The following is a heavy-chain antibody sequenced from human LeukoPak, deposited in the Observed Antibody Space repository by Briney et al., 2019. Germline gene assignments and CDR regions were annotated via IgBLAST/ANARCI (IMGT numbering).Heavy chain of an antibody. CDR3: ANSSNTFNSSSGTFDY. CDR2: IYTSGST. CDR1: GGSISSYY. D-gene: IGHD6-13*01. V-gene: IGHV4-4*07. J-gene: IGHJ4*02. Sequence: SETLSLTCTVSGGSISSYYWSWIRQPAGKGLEWIGRIYTSGSTNYNPSLKSRVTMSVDTSKNQFSLKLSSVTAADTAVYYCANSSNTFNSSSGTFDYWGQGTLVTVSS.